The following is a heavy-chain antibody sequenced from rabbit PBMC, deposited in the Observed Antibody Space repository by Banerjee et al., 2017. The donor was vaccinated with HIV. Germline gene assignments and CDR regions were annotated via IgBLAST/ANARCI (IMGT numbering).Heavy chain of an antibody. Sequence: QEQLKETGGGLVQPGGSLTLSCKASGFDFSSYYMSWVRQAPGKGLELIACIYSSSSSTWYASWVNGRFTISKTSSTTVTLQMTSLTVADTATYFCGRDRDGDAGYGSLALWGPGTL. V-gene: IGHV1S45*01. CDR2: IYSSSSST. CDR1: GFDFSSYYM. J-gene: IGHJ4*01. D-gene: IGHD6-1*01. CDR3: GRDRDGDAGYGSLAL.